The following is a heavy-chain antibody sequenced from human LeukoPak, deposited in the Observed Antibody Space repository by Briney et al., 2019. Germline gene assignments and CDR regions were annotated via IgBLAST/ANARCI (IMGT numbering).Heavy chain of an antibody. Sequence: GGSLRLSCAASGVTVSSNYMTWVRQAPGQGLEWVSVIYSASSTDYADSVKGRFTISRDDSKNTLYLQMRSLRAEDTAVYYCARGLYYLDYWGQGTLVTVSS. CDR2: IYSASST. V-gene: IGHV3-53*01. CDR3: ARGLYYLDY. CDR1: GVTVSSNY. J-gene: IGHJ4*02.